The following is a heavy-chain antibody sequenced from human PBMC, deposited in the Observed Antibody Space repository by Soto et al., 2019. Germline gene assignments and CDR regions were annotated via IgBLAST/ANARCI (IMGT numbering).Heavy chain of an antibody. V-gene: IGHV1-69*02. CDR1: GGTFSSYT. J-gene: IGHJ4*02. CDR3: ATSPYGDYYIFDY. CDR2: IILFLGIA. Sequence: QVQLVQSGAEVKKPGSSVKVSCKASGGTFSSYTISWVRQAPGQGLEWMGRIILFLGIANYAQKFQGRVTITADKSTSTAYMELSSLRTEDTAVYYCATSPYGDYYIFDYWGQGTLVTVSS. D-gene: IGHD4-17*01.